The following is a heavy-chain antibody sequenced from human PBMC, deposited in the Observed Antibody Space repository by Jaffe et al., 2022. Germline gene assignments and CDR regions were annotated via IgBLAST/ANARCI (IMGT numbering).Heavy chain of an antibody. Sequence: QVQLQESGPGLVKPSQTLSLTCTVSGGSISSGSYYWSWIRQPAGKGLEWIGRIYTSGSTNYNPSLKSRVTISVDTSKNQFSLKLSSVTAADTAVYYCAREPWFGELLAAAYFDYWGQGTLVTVSS. V-gene: IGHV4-61*02. CDR1: GGSISSGSYY. CDR2: IYTSGST. CDR3: AREPWFGELLAAAYFDY. D-gene: IGHD3-10*01. J-gene: IGHJ4*02.